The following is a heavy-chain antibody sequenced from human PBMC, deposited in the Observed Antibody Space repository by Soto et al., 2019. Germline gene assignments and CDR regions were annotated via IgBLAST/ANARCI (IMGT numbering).Heavy chain of an antibody. Sequence: PGGSLRLSCAASGFTFSSYAMHWVRQAPGKGLEWVAVISYEGSNKYYADSVKGRFNNSRDNSKNTLYLQMNSLIAEDTAVYYCARADERYNWNYYYYGMDVWGQGTTVTVSS. CDR2: ISYEGSNK. CDR1: GFTFSSYA. J-gene: IGHJ6*02. V-gene: IGHV3-30-3*01. D-gene: IGHD1-20*01. CDR3: ARADERYNWNYYYYGMDV.